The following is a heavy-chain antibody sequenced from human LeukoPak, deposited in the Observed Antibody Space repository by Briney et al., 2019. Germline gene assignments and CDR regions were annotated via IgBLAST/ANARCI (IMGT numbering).Heavy chain of an antibody. V-gene: IGHV3-30*02. CDR3: ANDRVGRDALGV. Sequence: GGSLTLSCVASGFMFSNYGMHWVRQAPGKGLEWVAFILNDGRAKYYAYSVKGRFHISRDNSKNTVYLHLYSLRDEDSAVCRCANDRVGRDALGVWGPGAMVSVSS. J-gene: IGHJ3*01. D-gene: IGHD1-26*01. CDR2: ILNDGRAK. CDR1: GFMFSNYG.